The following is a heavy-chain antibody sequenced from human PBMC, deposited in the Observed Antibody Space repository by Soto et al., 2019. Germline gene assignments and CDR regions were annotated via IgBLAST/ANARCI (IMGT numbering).Heavy chain of an antibody. CDR3: AREISYGLDV. Sequence: QVQLVQSGAEVKKPGASVKVSCKASGYTFTSYDINWVRQATGQGLEWMGWMNPNSGNTGYAQKFQGSVTMTRNTSITPASMELSSRRTEDTAVYYCAREISYGLDVWGQGTKVTVS. V-gene: IGHV1-8*01. CDR1: GYTFTSYD. CDR2: MNPNSGNT. J-gene: IGHJ6*01.